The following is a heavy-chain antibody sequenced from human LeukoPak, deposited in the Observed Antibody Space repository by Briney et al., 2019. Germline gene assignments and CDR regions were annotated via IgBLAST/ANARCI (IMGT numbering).Heavy chain of an antibody. Sequence: GGSLRLSCAASGFTFSSYWMHWVRQAPGKGLVWVSRINSDGSSTSYADSVKGRFTISRDNAKNTLYLQMNSLRAEDTAVYYCARGENVLLWFGELLSGFGSPIDYWGQGTLVTVSS. D-gene: IGHD3-10*01. CDR1: GFTFSSYW. CDR3: ARGENVLLWFGELLSGFGSPIDY. J-gene: IGHJ4*02. V-gene: IGHV3-74*01. CDR2: INSDGSST.